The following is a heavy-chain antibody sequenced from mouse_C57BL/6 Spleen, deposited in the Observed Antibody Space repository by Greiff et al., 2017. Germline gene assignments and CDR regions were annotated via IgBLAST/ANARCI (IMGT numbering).Heavy chain of an antibody. CDR3: ARTLYYYGSSNYFDY. Sequence: VKLVESGGGLVKPGGSLKLSCAASGFTFSDYGMHWVRQAPEKGLEWVAYISSGSSTIYYADTVKGRFTISRDNAKNTLFLQMTSLRSEDTAMYYCARTLYYYGSSNYFDYWGQGTTLTVSS. D-gene: IGHD1-1*01. CDR1: GFTFSDYG. V-gene: IGHV5-17*01. J-gene: IGHJ2*01. CDR2: ISSGSSTI.